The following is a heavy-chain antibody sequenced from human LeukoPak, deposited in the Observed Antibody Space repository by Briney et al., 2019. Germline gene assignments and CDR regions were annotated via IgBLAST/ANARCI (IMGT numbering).Heavy chain of an antibody. V-gene: IGHV3-23*01. CDR3: ANLLWSGERNYFDS. CDR2: ISGSGGST. J-gene: IGHJ4*02. Sequence: GGSLRLSCEASGFTFSNYAMSWVRQAPGKGLEWVSTISGSGGSTDSADSVKGRFTVSRDNSKNTVYLQMNSLRAEDTAVYYCANLLWSGERNYFDSWGQGTLVTVSS. D-gene: IGHD3-10*01. CDR1: GFTFSNYA.